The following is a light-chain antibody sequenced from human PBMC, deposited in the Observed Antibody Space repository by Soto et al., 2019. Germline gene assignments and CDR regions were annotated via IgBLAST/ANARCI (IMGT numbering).Light chain of an antibody. V-gene: IGKV3D-7*01. Sequence: PGERVTLSCRASQSVSSSYLTWYQQKPGQAPGLLIYGASTRATGIPARFSGSGSGTDFTLTISSLQPEDFAVYYCQQDYNLPPWTFGQGTKVDIK. J-gene: IGKJ1*01. CDR1: QSVSSSY. CDR2: GAS. CDR3: QQDYNLPPWT.